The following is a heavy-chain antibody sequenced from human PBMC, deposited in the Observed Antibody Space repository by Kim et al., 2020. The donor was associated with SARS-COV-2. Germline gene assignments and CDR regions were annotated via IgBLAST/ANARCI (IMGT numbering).Heavy chain of an antibody. D-gene: IGHD3-3*01. CDR3: ARADGYNFWQGRNFDY. Sequence: GGSLRLSCAASGFTFSSYWISWVRQAPGKGLEWVANIKQDGSEKYYVDSVKGRFTISRDNAKNSLYLQMNSLRAEDTAVYYCARADGYNFWQGRNFDYWGQGTLVTVSS. CDR2: IKQDGSEK. V-gene: IGHV3-7*04. CDR1: GFTFSSYW. J-gene: IGHJ4*02.